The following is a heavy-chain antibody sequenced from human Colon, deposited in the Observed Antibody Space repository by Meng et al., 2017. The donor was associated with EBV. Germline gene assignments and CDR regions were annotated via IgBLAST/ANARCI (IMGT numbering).Heavy chain of an antibody. CDR1: GDSVATGRYY. CDR3: ARVSGRSFDP. V-gene: IGHV4-61*01. Sequence: QELRQESGPVFVDPSETLYLTCTFSGDSVATGRYYWSWSRQPPGKGLEWIAYIYYIGGTNYNPSLKSRLTISLDTSKNQFSLSLRSVTAADTAVYYCARVSGRSFDPWGQGTLVTVSS. D-gene: IGHD3-10*01. CDR2: IYYIGGT. J-gene: IGHJ5*02.